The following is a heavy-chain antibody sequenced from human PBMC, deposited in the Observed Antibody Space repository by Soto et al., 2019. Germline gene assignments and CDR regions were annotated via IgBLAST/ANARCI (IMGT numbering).Heavy chain of an antibody. CDR3: ARDKITGLFDY. CDR1: GGSFSGYY. D-gene: IGHD2-8*02. Sequence: QGQLQQWGAGLLKPSETLSLTCAVYGGSFSGYYWTWIRQPPGTGLAWMGEINHSGSTNYNPSLTGRVTISVDTSKNQFSLKLTSMTAADTAVYYCARDKITGLFDYWGQGTLVTVSS. CDR2: INHSGST. J-gene: IGHJ4*02. V-gene: IGHV4-34*01.